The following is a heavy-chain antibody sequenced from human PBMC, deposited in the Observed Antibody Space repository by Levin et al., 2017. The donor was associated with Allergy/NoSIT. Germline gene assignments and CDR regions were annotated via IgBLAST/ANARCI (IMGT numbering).Heavy chain of an antibody. J-gene: IGHJ4*02. CDR2: IYYSGST. CDR1: GGSISSYY. CDR3: ARESCSGGSCYARPFDY. V-gene: IGHV4-59*01. Sequence: SQTLSLPCTVSGGSISSYYWSWIRQPPGKGLEWIGYIYYSGSTNYNPSLKSRVTISVDTSKNQFSLKLSSVTAADTAVYYCARESCSGGSCYARPFDYWGQGTLVTVSS. D-gene: IGHD2-15*01.